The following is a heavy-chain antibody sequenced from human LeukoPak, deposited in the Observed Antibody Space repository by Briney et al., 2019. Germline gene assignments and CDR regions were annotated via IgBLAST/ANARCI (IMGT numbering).Heavy chain of an antibody. J-gene: IGHJ4*02. V-gene: IGHV4-4*07. CDR2: ICTSGST. CDR3: ARDGGYSYGYYYFDY. Sequence: SETLSLTCTVSGGSISSYYWSWIRQPAGKGLEWIGRICTSGSTNYNRSLKSRGTMSVDTSKNQFSLKLSSVTAADTAVYYCARDGGYSYGYYYFDYWGQGTLVTVSS. D-gene: IGHD5-18*01. CDR1: GGSISSYY.